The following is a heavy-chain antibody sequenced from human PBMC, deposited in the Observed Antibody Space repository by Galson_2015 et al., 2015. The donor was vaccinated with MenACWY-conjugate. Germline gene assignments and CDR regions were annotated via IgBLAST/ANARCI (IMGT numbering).Heavy chain of an antibody. CDR3: SRTGATPGDY. Sequence: PALVKPTQTLTLTCTFSGFSLSTSGVGVGWIRQPPGKALEWLALIYWDDDKRYSPSLRSRLTITKDTSKNHVVLTMTNMDPEDTATYYCSRTGATPGDYWGQGTLVTVSS. V-gene: IGHV2-5*02. CDR2: IYWDDDK. J-gene: IGHJ4*02. CDR1: GFSLSTSGVG. D-gene: IGHD2-15*01.